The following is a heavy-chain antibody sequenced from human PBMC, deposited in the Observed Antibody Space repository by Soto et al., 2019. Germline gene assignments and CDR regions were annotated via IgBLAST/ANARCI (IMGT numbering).Heavy chain of an antibody. Sequence: GESLKISCKASGYSFTTYWISWVRQMPGKGLEWMGRIDPSDSYTDYSPSFQGHVTISADKSISTAYLQWSSLKASDTAMYYCARQGYGDYEDYWGQGTPVTVSS. CDR2: IDPSDSYT. CDR3: ARQGYGDYEDY. J-gene: IGHJ4*02. CDR1: GYSFTTYW. D-gene: IGHD4-17*01. V-gene: IGHV5-10-1*01.